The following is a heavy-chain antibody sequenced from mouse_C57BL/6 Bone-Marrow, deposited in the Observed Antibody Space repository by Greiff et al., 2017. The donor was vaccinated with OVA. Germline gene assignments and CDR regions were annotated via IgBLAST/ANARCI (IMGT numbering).Heavy chain of an antibody. D-gene: IGHD2-5*01. Sequence: EVQLQQSGAELVRPGASVKLSCTASGFNIKDYYMHWVKQRPEQGLEWIGRIDPEDGDTEYAPKFQGKATMTADTSSNTAYLQLSSLTSEDTAVYYCTTPYSNYGWYFDVWGTGTTVTVSS. CDR3: TTPYSNYGWYFDV. V-gene: IGHV14-1*01. CDR2: IDPEDGDT. CDR1: GFNIKDYY. J-gene: IGHJ1*03.